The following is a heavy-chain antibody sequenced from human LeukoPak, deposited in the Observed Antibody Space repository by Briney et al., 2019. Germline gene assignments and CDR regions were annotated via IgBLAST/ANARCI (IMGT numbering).Heavy chain of an antibody. V-gene: IGHV3-33*01. D-gene: IGHD6-19*01. Sequence: GGSLSLSCAASGFTFSSYGMHWVRQAPGKGLEWVAVIWYDGSNKYYADSVKGRFTISRDNSKNTLYLQMNSLRAEDTAVYYCARDQGIAVAGIFDYHYYGMDVWGQGTTVTVSS. CDR2: IWYDGSNK. CDR3: ARDQGIAVAGIFDYHYYGMDV. J-gene: IGHJ6*02. CDR1: GFTFSSYG.